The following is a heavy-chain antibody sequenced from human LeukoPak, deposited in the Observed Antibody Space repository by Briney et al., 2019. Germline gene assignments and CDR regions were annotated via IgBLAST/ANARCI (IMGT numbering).Heavy chain of an antibody. CDR2: VSTSGSYI. J-gene: IGHJ4*02. D-gene: IGHD6-13*01. CDR1: GFTPSNYR. CDR3: ARAETGYSSSWYFDY. V-gene: IGHV3-21*01. Sequence: GGSLRLSCAASGFTPSNYRMNWVRQAPGKGLEWVSSVSTSGSYIYYADSVKGRFTISRDNAKNSLYLQMNSLRAEDTAVYYCARAETGYSSSWYFDYWGQGTLVTVSS.